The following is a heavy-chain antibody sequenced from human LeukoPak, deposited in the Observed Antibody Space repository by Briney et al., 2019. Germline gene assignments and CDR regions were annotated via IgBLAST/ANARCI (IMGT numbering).Heavy chain of an antibody. D-gene: IGHD3-9*01. CDR2: MNPNSGNT. V-gene: IGHV1-8*01. Sequence: ASVKVSCKASGYTFTSYDINWVRQATGQGLEWMGWMNPNSGNTGYAQKFQGRVTKTRNTSISTAYMELSSLRSEDTAVYYCARGPYYSFLTGYLYYFDYWGQGTLVTVSS. J-gene: IGHJ4*02. CDR3: ARGPYYSFLTGYLYYFDY. CDR1: GYTFTSYD.